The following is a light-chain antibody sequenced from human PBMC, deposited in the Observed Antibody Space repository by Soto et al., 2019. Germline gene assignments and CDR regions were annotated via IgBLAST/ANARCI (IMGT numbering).Light chain of an antibody. CDR2: DAS. CDR1: QSVSSSY. Sequence: EIVMTQSPATLSVSPGERATLSCRASQSVSSSYLAWYQQKPGQAPRLLIYDASTRAPGIPARFSGSGSGTELTLTISSLQSDDFAVYHCQQYNNWPPTFGHGTRLEIK. V-gene: IGKV3-15*01. CDR3: QQYNNWPPT. J-gene: IGKJ5*01.